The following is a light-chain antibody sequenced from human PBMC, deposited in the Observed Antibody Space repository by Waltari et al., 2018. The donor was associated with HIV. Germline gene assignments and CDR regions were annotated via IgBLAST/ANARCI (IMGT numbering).Light chain of an antibody. CDR2: KAS. J-gene: IGKJ1*01. Sequence: DIQMTQFPSSLSASTGDRVTITCRASQSIGSLLAWYQHKPGKAPKLLIYKASDLESGVPSRFSGRGSGTEFTLTISSLQPDDSATYYCQQYDTSSPTFGQGTKVEVK. CDR1: QSIGSL. V-gene: IGKV1-5*03. CDR3: QQYDTSSPT.